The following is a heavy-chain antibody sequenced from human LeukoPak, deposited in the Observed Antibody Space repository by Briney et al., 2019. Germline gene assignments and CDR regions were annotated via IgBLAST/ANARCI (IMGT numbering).Heavy chain of an antibody. CDR2: ISGSGGST. Sequence: GGSLRLSCAASGFTFSSYAMSWVRQAPGKGLEWVSAISGSGGSTYYADSVKGRFTISRDNSKNTLYLQMNSLRAEDTAVYYCAKLGVVVTMVSHFDYWGQGTLVTVSS. J-gene: IGHJ4*02. D-gene: IGHD3-10*01. V-gene: IGHV3-23*01. CDR3: AKLGVVVTMVSHFDY. CDR1: GFTFSSYA.